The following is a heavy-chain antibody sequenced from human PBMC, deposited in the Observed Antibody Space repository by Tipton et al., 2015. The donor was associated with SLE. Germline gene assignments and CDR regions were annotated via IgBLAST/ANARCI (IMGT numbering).Heavy chain of an antibody. D-gene: IGHD4-17*01. V-gene: IGHV4-39*07. CDR3: ARQGAAVTMSGWFDP. Sequence: TLSLTCTVSGDSIGSSSYFWGWIRQSPGKGLEWIGSVYHSGSTRYNPAFQSRVTITVDTSKNQFSLNLKSVTAADTAVYYCARQGAAVTMSGWFDPWGQGTLVTVSS. CDR2: VYHSGST. CDR1: GDSIGSSSYF. J-gene: IGHJ5*02.